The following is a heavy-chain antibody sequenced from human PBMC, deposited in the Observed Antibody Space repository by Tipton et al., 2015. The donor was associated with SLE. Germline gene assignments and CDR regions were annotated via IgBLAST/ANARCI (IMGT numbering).Heavy chain of an antibody. D-gene: IGHD6-19*01. Sequence: TLSLTCTVYGESFSGYLWTWIRQSPGKGLEWIGEIDHGGSTNYNPSLKSRVTISVDTSKNQFSLKLNSVTAADTAVYYCAREPTYSRDWYWGFDYWGQGTLVTVSS. CDR2: IDHGGST. CDR1: GESFSGYL. CDR3: AREPTYSRDWYWGFDY. J-gene: IGHJ4*02. V-gene: IGHV4-34*01.